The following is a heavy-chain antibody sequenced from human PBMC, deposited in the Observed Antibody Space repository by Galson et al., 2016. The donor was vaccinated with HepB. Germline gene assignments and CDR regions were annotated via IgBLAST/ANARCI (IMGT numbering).Heavy chain of an antibody. J-gene: IGHJ4*02. D-gene: IGHD6-19*01. CDR3: AKPFLSSGLYYFDY. V-gene: IGHV3-48*02. CDR1: GFTFSSSA. Sequence: SLRLSCAASGFTFSSSAMNWVRQAPGKGLEWLSHISGGSSTIYYADSVKGRFTVSRDNAKNSLYLQMNSLRDDDTAVYYFAKPFLSSGLYYFDYWGRGTLVTVSS. CDR2: ISGGSSTI.